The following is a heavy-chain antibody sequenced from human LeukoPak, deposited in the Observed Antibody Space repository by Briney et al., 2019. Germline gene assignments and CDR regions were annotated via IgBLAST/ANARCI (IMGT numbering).Heavy chain of an antibody. CDR3: AKRPDCSTTNCFRFEY. J-gene: IGHJ4*02. Sequence: PGGSLRLSCAASGFTFSTYAMSWVRQAPGQGVEWVSSISGDGGSTYYAESVKGRFTISRDKSKNTLYLQMNSLRAEDTAVYYCAKRPDCSTTNCFRFEYWGQGTLVTVSS. V-gene: IGHV3-23*01. CDR2: ISGDGGST. CDR1: GFTFSTYA. D-gene: IGHD2-2*01.